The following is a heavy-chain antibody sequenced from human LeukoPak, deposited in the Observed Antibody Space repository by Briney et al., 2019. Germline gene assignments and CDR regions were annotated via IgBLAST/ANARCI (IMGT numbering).Heavy chain of an antibody. D-gene: IGHD3-22*01. CDR3: ARVPTYYYDSSGHHGPIDF. V-gene: IGHV4-4*02. CDR2: IYHSGST. J-gene: IGHJ4*02. Sequence: SGTLSLTCAVSGGSISSSHWWSWVRQPPGKGLEWIGEIYHSGSTNYNPSLESRVTISVDASKHQFFLKLSSVTAADTAVYYCARVPTYYYDSSGHHGPIDFWGQGTLVTVSS. CDR1: GGSISSSHW.